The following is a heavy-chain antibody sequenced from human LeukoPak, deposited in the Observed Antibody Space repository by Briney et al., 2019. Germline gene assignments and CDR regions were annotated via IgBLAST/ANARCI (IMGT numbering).Heavy chain of an antibody. J-gene: IGHJ5*02. CDR2: IYYSGST. CDR3: ARERLPAAGYNWFDP. Sequence: SETLSLTCTVSGGSISSYYWSWIRQPPGKGLEWIGYIYYSGSTNYNPSLKSRVTISVDTSKNQFSLKLSSVTAADTAVYYCARERLPAAGYNWFDPWGQGTLVTVSS. CDR1: GGSISSYY. D-gene: IGHD6-13*01. V-gene: IGHV4-59*01.